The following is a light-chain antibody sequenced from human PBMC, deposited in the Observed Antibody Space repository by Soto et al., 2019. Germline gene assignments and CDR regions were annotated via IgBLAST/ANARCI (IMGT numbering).Light chain of an antibody. V-gene: IGKV3-20*01. J-gene: IGKJ1*01. CDR2: DAS. CDR3: QQYAGSST. CDR1: QTVSTY. Sequence: EIVLTQSPATLSLSPGERATLSCRASQTVSTYLAWYQQKPGQAPRLLIYDASTRATGIPDRFSGSGSGTDFTLTISRLEPEDFAVYYCQQYAGSSTFGQGTKVDI.